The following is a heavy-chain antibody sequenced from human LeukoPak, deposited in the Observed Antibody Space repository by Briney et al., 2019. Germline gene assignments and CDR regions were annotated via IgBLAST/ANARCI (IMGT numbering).Heavy chain of an antibody. D-gene: IGHD5-18*01. CDR3: ARGRVQLWLRSYYFDY. J-gene: IGHJ4*02. V-gene: IGHV4-34*01. CDR1: GGSFSGYY. CDR2: INHSGST. Sequence: PETLSLTCAVYGGSFSGYYWSWIRQPPGKGLEWIGEINHSGSTNYNPSLKSRVTISVDTSKNQFSLKLSSVTAADTAVYYCARGRVQLWLRSYYFDYWGQGTLVTVSS.